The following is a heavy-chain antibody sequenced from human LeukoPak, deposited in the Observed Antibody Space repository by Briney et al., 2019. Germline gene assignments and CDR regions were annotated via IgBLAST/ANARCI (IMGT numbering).Heavy chain of an antibody. CDR1: GLTCSSYW. CDR2: INSDGSST. V-gene: IGHV3-74*01. J-gene: IGHJ4*02. D-gene: IGHD1-26*01. CDR3: ARATSGSYYVY. Sequence: GGSLRLSCAASGLTCSSYWVHWVRQAPGKGLVWVSRINSDGSSTSYADSVKGRFTISRDNAKNTLYLQMNSLRAEDTAVYYCARATSGSYYVYWGQGTLVTVSS.